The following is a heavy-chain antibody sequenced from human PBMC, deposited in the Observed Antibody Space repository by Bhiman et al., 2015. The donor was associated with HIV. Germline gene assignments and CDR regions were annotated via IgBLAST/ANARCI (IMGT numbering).Heavy chain of an antibody. V-gene: IGHV3-7*01. Sequence: EVQLVESGGGLVQPGGSLRLSRAASGFTFSSYWMSWVRQAPGKGLEWVANIKQDGSEKYYVDSVKGRFTISRDNAKNSVYLQMNSLRAEDTAVYYCARGDIVIRYFDHWGQGTLVTVSS. J-gene: IGHJ4*02. CDR2: IKQDGSEK. CDR1: GFTFSSYW. CDR3: ARGDIVIRYFDH. D-gene: IGHD1-26*01.